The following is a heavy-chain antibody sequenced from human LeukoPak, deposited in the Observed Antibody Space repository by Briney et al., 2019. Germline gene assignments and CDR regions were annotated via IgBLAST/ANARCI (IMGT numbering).Heavy chain of an antibody. Sequence: GASVKVSCKASGYTFTSYDINWVRQATGQGLEWMGWMNPNSGNTGYAQKFQGRVTMTRNTSISTAYMELSSLRSEDMAVYYCAREIPHGYGDVRGYFQHWGQGTLVTVSS. CDR1: GYTFTSYD. CDR2: MNPNSGNT. J-gene: IGHJ1*01. V-gene: IGHV1-8*01. CDR3: AREIPHGYGDVRGYFQH. D-gene: IGHD4-17*01.